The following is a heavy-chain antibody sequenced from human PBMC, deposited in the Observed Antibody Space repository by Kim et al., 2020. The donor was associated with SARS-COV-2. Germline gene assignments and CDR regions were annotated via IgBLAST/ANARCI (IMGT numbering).Heavy chain of an antibody. J-gene: IGHJ5*02. CDR3: ARQPRRYGGLYFWSGL. V-gene: IGHV4-39*01. Sequence: SETLSLTCSVSGGSINSNNFFWAWIRQPPGRGLEWIGNINYSGSIFYNPSLKGRVTLSVDTSKNQLSLTVTSVTAADTALYYCARQPRRYGGLYFWSGLWGQGTLVTVLS. CDR2: INYSGSI. CDR1: GGSINSNNFF. D-gene: IGHD3-16*01.